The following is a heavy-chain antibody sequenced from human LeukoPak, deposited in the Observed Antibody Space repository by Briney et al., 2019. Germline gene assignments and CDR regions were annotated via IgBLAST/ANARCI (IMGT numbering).Heavy chain of an antibody. V-gene: IGHV3-21*01. CDR2: IGSSISYI. Sequence: GGSLRLSCAASGFIFSDYSMNWVRQAPGKGLEWVSFIGSSISYISYADSVKGRFAISRDNAKNSLYLQMNSLRAEDTAVYYCAREGYYSGMDVWGQGTTVTVSS. CDR3: AREGYYSGMDV. CDR1: GFIFSDYS. J-gene: IGHJ6*02.